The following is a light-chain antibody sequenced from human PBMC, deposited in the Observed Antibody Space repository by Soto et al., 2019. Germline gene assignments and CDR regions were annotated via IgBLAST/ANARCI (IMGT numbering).Light chain of an antibody. J-gene: IGKJ2*01. V-gene: IGKV3-20*01. Sequence: EIVLTQSPGTLSLSPGERATLSCRASQFVGGSYLAWYQQKPGQAPRLLIYGASNVAPGIPDRFSGSGSGTDFTLTISRLEPEDFAVYYCQRYAASPYTFGQGTQLEIK. CDR3: QRYAASPYT. CDR2: GAS. CDR1: QFVGGSY.